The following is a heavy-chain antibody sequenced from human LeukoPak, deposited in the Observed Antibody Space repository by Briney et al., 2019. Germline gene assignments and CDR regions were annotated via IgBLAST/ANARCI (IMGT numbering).Heavy chain of an antibody. V-gene: IGHV4-4*09. CDR3: ARLHYDFWSGYHFDY. CDR2: IYTSGST. CDR1: GSISGYY. D-gene: IGHD3-3*01. Sequence: PSETLSLTCTVSGSISGYYWSWIRQPPGKGLEWIGYIYTSGSTNYNPSLESRVTISVDTSKNQFSLDLSSVTAADTAVYYCARLHYDFWSGYHFDYWGQGTLVTVSS. J-gene: IGHJ4*02.